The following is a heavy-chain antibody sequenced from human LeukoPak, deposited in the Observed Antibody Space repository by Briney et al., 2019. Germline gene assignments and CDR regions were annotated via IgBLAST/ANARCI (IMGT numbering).Heavy chain of an antibody. V-gene: IGHV4-34*01. D-gene: IGHD3-3*01. J-gene: IGHJ4*02. CDR2: INHSGST. CDR3: ARGPEYHFWSGIDY. Sequence: KTSETLSLTCAVYGGSFSGYYWSWIRQPPGKGLEWIGEINHSGSTNYNPSLKSRVTISVDTSKNQFSLKLSSVTAADTAVYYCARGPEYHFWSGIDYWGQGTLVTVSS. CDR1: GGSFSGYY.